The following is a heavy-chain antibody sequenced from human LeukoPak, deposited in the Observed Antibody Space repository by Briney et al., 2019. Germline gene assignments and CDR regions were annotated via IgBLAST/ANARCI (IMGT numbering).Heavy chain of an antibody. CDR1: GFTFSSYG. CDR3: ARDSSGWYQENYFDY. D-gene: IGHD6-19*01. J-gene: IGHJ4*02. V-gene: IGHV3-33*01. CDR2: IWYDGSNK. Sequence: GGSLRHSCAASGFTFSSYGMHWVRQAPGKGLEWVAVIWYDGSNKYYADSVKGRFTISRDNSKNTLYLQMNSLRAEGTAVYYCARDSSGWYQENYFDYWGQGTLVTVSS.